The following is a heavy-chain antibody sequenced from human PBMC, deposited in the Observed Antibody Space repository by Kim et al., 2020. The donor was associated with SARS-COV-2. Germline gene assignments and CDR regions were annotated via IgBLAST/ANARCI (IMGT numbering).Heavy chain of an antibody. CDR3: GKVFDY. CDR2: FDGSQQ. Sequence: FDGSQQYYADSVKGRFTISRDNSRNTVSLQMNNLRPEDTAVYYCGKVFDYWGQGVRVTVSS. V-gene: IGHV3-30*18. J-gene: IGHJ4*01.